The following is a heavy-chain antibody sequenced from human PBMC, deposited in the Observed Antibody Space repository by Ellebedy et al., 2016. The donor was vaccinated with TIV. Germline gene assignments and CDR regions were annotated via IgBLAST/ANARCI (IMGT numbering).Heavy chain of an antibody. D-gene: IGHD3-10*01. Sequence: AASVKVSCKASGYTFTGYYMHWVRQAPGQGLEWMGWINPNSGGTNYAQKFQGRVTMTRDTSISTAYMELSRLRSDDTAVYYCARESTPYYYGSGNGFWFDPWGQGTLVTVSS. J-gene: IGHJ5*02. CDR1: GYTFTGYY. V-gene: IGHV1-2*02. CDR3: ARESTPYYYGSGNGFWFDP. CDR2: INPNSGGT.